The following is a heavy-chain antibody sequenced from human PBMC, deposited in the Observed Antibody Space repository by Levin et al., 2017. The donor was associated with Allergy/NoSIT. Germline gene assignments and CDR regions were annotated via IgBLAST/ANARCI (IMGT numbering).Heavy chain of an antibody. CDR2: ISSSSSYM. CDR3: ATNKVLYPMTHYKY. D-gene: IGHD4/OR15-4a*01. CDR1: GFTFSSYS. V-gene: IGHV3-21*01. Sequence: GESLKISCAASGFTFSSYSVTWVRQAPGKGLEWVSSISSSSSYMHYADSVKGRFTISRDNAKNSLFLQMNSLRAEDTAVYYCATNKVLYPMTHYKYWGQGTLVTVSS. J-gene: IGHJ4*02.